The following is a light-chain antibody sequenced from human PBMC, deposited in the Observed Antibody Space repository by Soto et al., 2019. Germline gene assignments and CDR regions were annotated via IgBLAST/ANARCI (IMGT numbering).Light chain of an antibody. CDR2: GAS. V-gene: IGKV3-20*01. CDR1: QSVSRY. CDR3: QQYDGSPPFT. Sequence: EIVLTQSPGTLSLSPGERATLSCRASQSVSRYLAWYQHKPGQAPRLLIYGASSRATGIPDRFSGSGSGTDFTLTISKLEPEDSAVYYCQQYDGSPPFTFGPGTKVDIK. J-gene: IGKJ3*01.